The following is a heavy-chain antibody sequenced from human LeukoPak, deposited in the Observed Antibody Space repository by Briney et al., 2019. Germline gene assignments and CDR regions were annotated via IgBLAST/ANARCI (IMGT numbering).Heavy chain of an antibody. J-gene: IGHJ6*03. CDR2: INPSGGST. CDR1: GYTFSRYY. CDR3: ARSRDVLGTMDV. V-gene: IGHV1-46*01. Sequence: ASVKVSCKASGYTFSRYYMYWVRQAPGQGLEWMGIINPSGGSTSYAQKFQGRVTMTRDTSTSTVYMELSSLRSEDTAVYYCARSRDVLGTMDVWGKGTTVTISS. D-gene: IGHD1-1*01.